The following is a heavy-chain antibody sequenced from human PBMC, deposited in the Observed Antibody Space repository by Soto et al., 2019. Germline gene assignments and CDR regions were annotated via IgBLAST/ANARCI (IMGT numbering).Heavy chain of an antibody. V-gene: IGHV4-39*01. J-gene: IGHJ5*02. D-gene: IGHD3-3*01. CDR2: IYYTGNA. Sequence: SETLSLTCTVSGGSISSSSYYWDWIRQPPGKGLEWIANIYYTGNAYYNPSLRSRVTISIDTSKNQFSLKLNSVTAADMAVYYCTRRSKYSDFWSDPWGPGTLVTVSS. CDR1: GGSISSSSYY. CDR3: TRRSKYSDFWSDP.